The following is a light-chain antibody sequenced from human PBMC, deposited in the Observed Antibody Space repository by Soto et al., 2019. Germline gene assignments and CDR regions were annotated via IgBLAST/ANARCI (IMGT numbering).Light chain of an antibody. CDR2: GAS. CDR3: PQYGSSPYT. CDR1: QSVSSSY. J-gene: IGKJ2*01. V-gene: IGKV3-20*01. Sequence: EIVLTQSPGTLSLSPGERATLSCRASQSVSSSYLAWYQQKPGQAPRLLIYGASSRATGIPERFSGSGSGTDFTLTISRLEPEDLAVYYCPQYGSSPYTFGQGTKLEIK.